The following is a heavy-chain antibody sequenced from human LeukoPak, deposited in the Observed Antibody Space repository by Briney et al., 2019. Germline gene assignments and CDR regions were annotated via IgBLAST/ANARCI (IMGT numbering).Heavy chain of an antibody. V-gene: IGHV3-23*01. Sequence: GGSLRLSCAASGFTFSSYAMSWVRQAPGKGLEWVSAISGSGGSTYYADSVKGRFTISRDNSKNTLYLQMNSLRAEDTAVCYCAKDEGEIVVVPAASDYWGQGTLVTVSS. J-gene: IGHJ4*02. CDR2: ISGSGGST. CDR3: AKDEGEIVVVPAASDY. CDR1: GFTFSSYA. D-gene: IGHD2-2*01.